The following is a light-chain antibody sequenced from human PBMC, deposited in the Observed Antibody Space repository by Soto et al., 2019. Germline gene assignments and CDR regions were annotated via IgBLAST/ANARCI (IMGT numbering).Light chain of an antibody. V-gene: IGKV1-5*01. Sequence: DIQLTQSPSTLSASIGDRVVITCRASQTIDRWLAWYLQRPGLAPRLLIYDASTLESGVPSRFSGSGSETEFTLTISSLKPDDFATYHCQQYEGNPTFGQGTTVEVK. CDR2: DAS. CDR3: QQYEGNPT. CDR1: QTIDRW. J-gene: IGKJ1*01.